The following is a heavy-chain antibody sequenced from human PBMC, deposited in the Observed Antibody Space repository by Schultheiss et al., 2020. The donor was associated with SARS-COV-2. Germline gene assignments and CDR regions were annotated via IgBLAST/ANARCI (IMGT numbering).Heavy chain of an antibody. CDR3: AKASKRYSSSWYGSGGEFDP. J-gene: IGHJ5*02. Sequence: GESLKISCAASGFTFSSYSMNWVRQAPGKGLEYVSAISSNGGSTYYADSVKGRFTISRDNSKNTLYLQMNSLRAEDTAVYYCAKASKRYSSSWYGSGGEFDPWGQGTLVTVSS. CDR2: ISSNGGST. V-gene: IGHV3-64*04. D-gene: IGHD6-13*01. CDR1: GFTFSSYS.